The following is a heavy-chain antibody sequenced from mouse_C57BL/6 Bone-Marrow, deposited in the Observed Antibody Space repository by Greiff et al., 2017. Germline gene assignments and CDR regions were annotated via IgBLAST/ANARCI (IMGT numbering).Heavy chain of an antibody. CDR1: GYTFTTYS. CDR2: FHPYNDDT. J-gene: IGHJ2*01. D-gene: IGHD2-14*01. V-gene: IGHV1-47*01. Sequence: VQLQQSGAELVKPGASVKMSCKASGYTFTTYSMEWMKQNHGKSLEWIGNFHPYNDDTKYNEKFKGKATLTVEKSSSTVYLELSSVTSDDSAVYYCARGVNYGGYDMDGWGQGTTLTVSS. CDR3: ARGVNYGGYDMDG.